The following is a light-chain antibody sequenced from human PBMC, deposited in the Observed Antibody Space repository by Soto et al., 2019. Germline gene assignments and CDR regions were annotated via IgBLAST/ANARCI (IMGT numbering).Light chain of an antibody. Sequence: EILMTQSPATLSLSPGERATLSFRASQSVSSYLGWYQQKPGQAPRLLIYDVSNRATGIPARFSGSGSGTDFTLTISSLEPEDFAIYYCQQRNYWQVTFGQGTRLEIK. CDR3: QQRNYWQVT. CDR1: QSVSSY. CDR2: DVS. V-gene: IGKV3-11*01. J-gene: IGKJ5*01.